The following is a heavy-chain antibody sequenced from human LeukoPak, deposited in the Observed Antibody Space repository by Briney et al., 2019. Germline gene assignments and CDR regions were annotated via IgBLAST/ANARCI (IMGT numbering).Heavy chain of an antibody. CDR1: GFTFDDYA. CDR3: ASSRRDYYDSSGYFYFQH. CDR2: ISGSGGST. J-gene: IGHJ1*01. V-gene: IGHV3-23*01. Sequence: GGSLRLSCAASGFTFDDYAMSWVRQTPGKGLEWVSAISGSGGSTYYADSVKGRFTISRDNSKNTLYLQMNSLRAEDTAVYYCASSRRDYYDSSGYFYFQHWGQGTLVTVSS. D-gene: IGHD3-22*01.